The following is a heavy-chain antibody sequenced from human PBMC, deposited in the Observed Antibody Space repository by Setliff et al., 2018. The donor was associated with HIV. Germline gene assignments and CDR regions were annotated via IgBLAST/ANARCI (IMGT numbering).Heavy chain of an antibody. D-gene: IGHD3-16*01. V-gene: IGHV3-15*06. J-gene: IGHJ4*02. CDR2: IKGDGSGA. CDR1: GFRVTDTY. Sequence: GGSLRLSCEASGFRVTDTYMAWVRQAPGKGLEWVSRIKGDGSGATYVDSVKGRFSISRDDSKNTLYLEMNNLKTEDTAVYYCTTDRFVWGQGTLVTVSS. CDR3: TTDRFV.